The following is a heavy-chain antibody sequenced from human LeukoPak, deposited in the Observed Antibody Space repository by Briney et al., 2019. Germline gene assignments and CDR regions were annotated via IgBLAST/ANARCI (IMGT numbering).Heavy chain of an antibody. V-gene: IGHV4-34*01. J-gene: IGHJ3*02. CDR1: GGSFSGYY. Sequence: SETLSLTCAVYGGSFSGYYWSWIRQPPGKGLEWIGEINHSGSTNYNPSLKSRVAISVDTSKNQFSLKLSSVTAADTAVYYCARSPPRWLQLDHDAFDIWGQGTMVTVSS. CDR3: ARSPPRWLQLDHDAFDI. D-gene: IGHD5-24*01. CDR2: INHSGST.